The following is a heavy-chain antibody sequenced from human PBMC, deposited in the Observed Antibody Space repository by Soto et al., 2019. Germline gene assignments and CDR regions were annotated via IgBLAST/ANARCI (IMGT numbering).Heavy chain of an antibody. V-gene: IGHV4-59*02. D-gene: IGHD3-10*01. Sequence: SETLSLRCHRSNITVIEYAGIYVRQTQGKGLEWIGNYFDGGRTMYNPSLKSRVTISVDASKNLFSLELSSVTAADTSVYHCARGGSMIRGRNFFDAWGQGVPVNVSA. CDR3: ARGGSMIRGRNFFDA. CDR1: NITVIEYA. CDR2: YFDGGRT. J-gene: IGHJ4*02.